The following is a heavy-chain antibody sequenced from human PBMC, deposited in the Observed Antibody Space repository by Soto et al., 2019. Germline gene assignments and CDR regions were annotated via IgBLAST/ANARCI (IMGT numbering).Heavy chain of an antibody. J-gene: IGHJ6*02. CDR1: GFTFGEYA. V-gene: IGHV3-49*04. Sequence: GGSLRLSCTASGFTFGEYAMRWDRQAPGKGLEWVGFIRSKAYGGTTEYAASVKGRFTISRDDSKSIAYLQMNSLKTEDTAVYYCTRDSNQEGYYYYGMDVWGQGTTVTVSS. CDR2: IRSKAYGGTT. CDR3: TRDSNQEGYYYYGMDV.